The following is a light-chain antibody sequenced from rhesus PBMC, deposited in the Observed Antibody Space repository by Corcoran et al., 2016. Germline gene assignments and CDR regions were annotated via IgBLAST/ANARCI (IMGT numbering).Light chain of an antibody. CDR1: QDIYNW. Sequence: DIQMTQSPSSLSASVGDRVTITCRASQDIYNWLAWYRQKPGRAPKLLIYRASRLANGVPSRLSGSGSGTDFTLTISSLQPEDIATDYCQQHSDTPLTFGGGTRVDLK. J-gene: IGKJ4*01. V-gene: IGKV1-69*01. CDR2: RAS. CDR3: QQHSDTPLT.